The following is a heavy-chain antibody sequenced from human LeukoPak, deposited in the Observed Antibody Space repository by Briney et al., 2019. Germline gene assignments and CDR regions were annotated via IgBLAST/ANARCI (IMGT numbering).Heavy chain of an antibody. CDR2: IYTSGST. J-gene: IGHJ3*02. CDR1: GGSISSYY. CDR3: ARDRWELLGRDGAFDI. V-gene: IGHV4-4*08. D-gene: IGHD1-26*01. Sequence: SETLSLTCTVSGGSISSYYWSWIRQPPGKGLEWIGRIYTSGSTNYNPSLKSRVTISVDTSKNQFSLKLSSVTAADTAVYYCARDRWELLGRDGAFDIWGQGTMVTVSS.